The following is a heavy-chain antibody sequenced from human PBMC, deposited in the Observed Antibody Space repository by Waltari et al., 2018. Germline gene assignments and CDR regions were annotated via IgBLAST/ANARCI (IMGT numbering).Heavy chain of an antibody. CDR1: GDPISSASYY. CDR3: AGGGGWLTDF. CDR2: IYPSGKT. Sequence: QVQLQESGPGLVEPSQTLSLTCSVTGDPISSASYYWTWVRQPAGRGLEWIGHIYPSGKTNYRPSLRSRVTISADRSKNQFSLRLISVTAADTAVYYCAGGGGWLTDFWGQGIPVTVSS. V-gene: IGHV4-61*09. J-gene: IGHJ4*02. D-gene: IGHD5-12*01.